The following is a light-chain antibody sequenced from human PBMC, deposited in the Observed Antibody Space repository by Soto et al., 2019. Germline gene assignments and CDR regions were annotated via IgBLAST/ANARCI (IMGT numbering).Light chain of an antibody. CDR1: QSVNSAY. Sequence: EIVLTQSPGTLSLSPGESATLSCRASQSVNSAYLEWYQHKPGQAPRLLISATSRRATGTPDRFSGSGSGTDFTLTISRLEPEDDAGYYCQQHVRSPRTFSQGTKVEIK. CDR2: ATS. J-gene: IGKJ2*01. CDR3: QQHVRSPRT. V-gene: IGKV3-20*01.